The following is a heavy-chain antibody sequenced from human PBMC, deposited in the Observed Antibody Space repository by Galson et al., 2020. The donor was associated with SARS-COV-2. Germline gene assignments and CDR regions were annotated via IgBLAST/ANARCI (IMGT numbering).Heavy chain of an antibody. CDR3: APVTYGGKTGAFEI. Sequence: ASVKVSCKVPGNTLTFLSIHWFRQSPGKGLEGRGGLDLEEGKVVYAQKLQGRVTMTEDTSRDTAYMMLSSLRSDDTAVYYCAPVTYGGKTGAFEIWGQGTMVTVSS. CDR2: LDLEEGKV. V-gene: IGHV1-24*01. D-gene: IGHD2-8*01. J-gene: IGHJ3*02. CDR1: GNTLTFLS.